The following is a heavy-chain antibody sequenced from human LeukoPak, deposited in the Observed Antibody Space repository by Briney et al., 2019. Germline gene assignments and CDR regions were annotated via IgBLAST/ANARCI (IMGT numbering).Heavy chain of an antibody. D-gene: IGHD1-7*01. J-gene: IGHJ6*02. CDR1: GVSISSGDYC. V-gene: IGHV4-31*03. CDR2: IYYSGHT. Sequence: PSETLSLTCTVSGVSISSGDYCWSWIRHHPERGLKWIGYIYYSGHTLYNPSLMSRVTISVDPSTNQFSLNLTSVTAADTAVYYRARDRLEVRYYYYGMDVWGQGTTVTVSS. CDR3: ARDRLEVRYYYYGMDV.